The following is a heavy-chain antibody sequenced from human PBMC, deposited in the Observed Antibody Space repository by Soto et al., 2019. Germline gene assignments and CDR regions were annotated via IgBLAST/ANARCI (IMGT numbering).Heavy chain of an antibody. V-gene: IGHV4-59*01. J-gene: IGHJ6*02. CDR2: IYYSGST. CDR1: GGSISSYY. CDR3: ASSSSGWYDYYYYGMDV. Sequence: SETLSLTCTVSGGSISSYYWSLIRQPPGKGLEWIGHIYYSGSTNYNPSLKSRVTISVDTSKNQFSLKLSSVTAADTAVYYCASSSSGWYDYYYYGMDVWGQGTTVTVSS. D-gene: IGHD6-19*01.